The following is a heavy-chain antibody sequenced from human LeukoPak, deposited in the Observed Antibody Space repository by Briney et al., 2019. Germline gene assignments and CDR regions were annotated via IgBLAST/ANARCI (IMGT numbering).Heavy chain of an antibody. J-gene: IGHJ4*02. D-gene: IGHD3-10*01. CDR1: GYTFTSYA. Sequence: ASVKVSCKASGYTFTSYAMHWVRQAPGQRLEWMGWINAGNGNTKYSQKFQGRVTITRDTSASTAYMELSSLRSEDTAVYYCARSHSRTSGTLPHYDYWGQGTLVTVSS. CDR2: INAGNGNT. CDR3: ARSHSRTSGTLPHYDY. V-gene: IGHV1-3*01.